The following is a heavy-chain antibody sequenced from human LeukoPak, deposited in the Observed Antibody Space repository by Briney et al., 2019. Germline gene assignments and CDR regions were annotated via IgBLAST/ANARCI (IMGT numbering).Heavy chain of an antibody. CDR2: IGIRDTTT. Sequence: GGSLRLSCAASGFTFSNYDMTWVRQAPGKGLEWVSIIGIRDTTTYYADSVKGRFTISRDNSKNTLFLQMNSLRAEDTAVYYCGRSTSGRNFFDYWGQGNLVTVSS. CDR3: GRSTSGRNFFDY. V-gene: IGHV3-23*01. J-gene: IGHJ4*02. D-gene: IGHD6-19*01. CDR1: GFTFSNYD.